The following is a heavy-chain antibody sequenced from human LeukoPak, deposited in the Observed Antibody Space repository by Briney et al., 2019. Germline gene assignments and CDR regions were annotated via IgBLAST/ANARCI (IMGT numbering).Heavy chain of an antibody. J-gene: IGHJ3*02. D-gene: IGHD4-17*01. Sequence: GGSLRLSCAASGFTFSSYVMSWVRQAPGKGLEWVLSISGSGDTTYYADSVKGRFTISRDNAKNSLYLQMNSLRAEDTAVYFCAREISYGDYPSGDAFDNWGQGTMVTVSS. V-gene: IGHV3-21*01. CDR3: AREISYGDYPSGDAFDN. CDR1: GFTFSSYV. CDR2: ISGSGDTT.